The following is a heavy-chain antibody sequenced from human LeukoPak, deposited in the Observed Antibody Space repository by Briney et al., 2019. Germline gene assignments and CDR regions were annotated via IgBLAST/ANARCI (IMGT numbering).Heavy chain of an antibody. J-gene: IGHJ5*02. CDR3: ARANTMYYYDSSGYLGWFDP. CDR1: GFTFSSYA. CDR2: ISYDGSNK. Sequence: GRSLRLSCAASGFTFSSYAMHWVRQAPGKGLEWVAVISYDGSNKYYADSVKGRFTISRDNSKNTLYLQMNSLRAEDTAVYYCARANTMYYYDSSGYLGWFDPWGQGTLVTVSS. V-gene: IGHV3-30*04. D-gene: IGHD3-22*01.